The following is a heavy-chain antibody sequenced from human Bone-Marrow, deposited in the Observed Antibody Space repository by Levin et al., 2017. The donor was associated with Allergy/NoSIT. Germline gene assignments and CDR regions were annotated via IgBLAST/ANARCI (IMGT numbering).Heavy chain of an antibody. CDR1: GYTFTGYY. CDR3: ARYSSGWLDY. D-gene: IGHD6-19*01. J-gene: IGHJ4*02. Sequence: GGSLRLSCKASGYTFTGYYMHWVRQAPGQGLEWMGWINPNSGGTNYAQKFQGRVTMTRDTSISTAYMELSRLRSDDTAVYYCARYSSGWLDYWGQGTLVTVSS. CDR2: INPNSGGT. V-gene: IGHV1-2*02.